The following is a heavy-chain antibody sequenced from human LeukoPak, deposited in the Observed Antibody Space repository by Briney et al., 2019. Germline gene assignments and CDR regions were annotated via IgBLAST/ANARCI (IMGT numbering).Heavy chain of an antibody. CDR3: ARDQVDTVQSPKGFEYYYYGMDV. V-gene: IGHV3-7*01. Sequence: GGSLRLSCEASGLTFDIYSMSWVRQAPGKGLEWVANIKQDGSEKYYVDSVKGRFTISRDNAKNSLYLQMNSLRAEDTAVYYCARDQVDTVQSPKGFEYYYYGMDVWGQGTTVTVSS. CDR2: IKQDGSEK. D-gene: IGHD5-18*01. CDR1: GLTFDIYS. J-gene: IGHJ6*02.